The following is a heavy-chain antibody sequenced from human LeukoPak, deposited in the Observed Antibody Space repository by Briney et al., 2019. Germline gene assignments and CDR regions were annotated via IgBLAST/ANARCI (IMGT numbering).Heavy chain of an antibody. V-gene: IGHV4-39*07. CDR2: IYYSGST. D-gene: IGHD2-15*01. CDR3: ARGFRGCSGGSCYSNLFDY. CDR1: GGSISSYSYY. Sequence: SSETLSLTCSVSGGSISSYSYYWGWIRQPPGKGLDWIGGIYYSGSTYYNPSLKSRVTISVDTSKNQFSLKLSSVTAADTAVYYCARGFRGCSGGSCYSNLFDYWGQGTLVTVSS. J-gene: IGHJ4*02.